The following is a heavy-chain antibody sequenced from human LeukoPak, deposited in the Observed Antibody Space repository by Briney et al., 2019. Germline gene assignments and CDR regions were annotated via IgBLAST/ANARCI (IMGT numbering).Heavy chain of an antibody. CDR1: GFTFSSYV. CDR3: AKRTGVTELHFDH. Sequence: GGSLRLSCAASGFTFSSYVMGWVRQAQGKGLEWVSAISENGGGADYADSVRGRFTISRDNSQNTLYQQMNSLRAEDTAVYYCAKRTGVTELHFDHWGQGTLVTVSS. D-gene: IGHD1-7*01. CDR2: ISENGGGA. J-gene: IGHJ4*02. V-gene: IGHV3-23*01.